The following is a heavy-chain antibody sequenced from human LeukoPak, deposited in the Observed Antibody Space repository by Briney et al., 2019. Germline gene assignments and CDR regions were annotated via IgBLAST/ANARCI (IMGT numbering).Heavy chain of an antibody. CDR3: ARDQGSGYYYYGMDV. CDR2: ISSSGSTI. V-gene: IGHV3-48*03. J-gene: IGHJ6*04. CDR1: GFIFSSYE. Sequence: GGSLRLSCAASGFIFSSYEMNWVRQAPGKGLEWVSYISSSGSTIYYADSVKGRFTISRDNAKNSLYLQMNSLRAEDTAVYYCARDQGSGYYYYGMDVWGKGTTVTVSS. D-gene: IGHD2-15*01.